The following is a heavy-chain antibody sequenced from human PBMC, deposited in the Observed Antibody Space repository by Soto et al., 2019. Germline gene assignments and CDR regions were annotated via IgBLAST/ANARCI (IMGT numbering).Heavy chain of an antibody. CDR3: MRWVWGDYPIDY. CDR2: INPSNEIT. J-gene: IGHJ4*02. D-gene: IGHD5-12*01. Sequence: QVHLLQSGAEVKNVGSSVKVSCKTSGYTFSAYYVHWARRAPGRGFQWLGWINPSNEITTFSEFFQGRITMTRDTSTNTLHMELNLWTSDDTADYYCMRWVWGDYPIDYWCQGTQVTVSS. CDR1: GYTFSAYY. V-gene: IGHV1-2*02.